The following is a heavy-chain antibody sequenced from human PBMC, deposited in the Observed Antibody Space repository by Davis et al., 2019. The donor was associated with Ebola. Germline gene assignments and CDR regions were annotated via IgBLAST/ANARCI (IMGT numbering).Heavy chain of an antibody. D-gene: IGHD1-26*01. CDR2: IWSDGSDK. V-gene: IGHV3-33*01. Sequence: GESLKISCAASGFNFSSYGMHWVRQAPGKGLEWVAVIWSDGSDKYYADSVKGRFTISRDNSRNTLYLQMNSLRAEDTALYYCARRSSGTYGFDYWGHGTLVTVSS. CDR1: GFNFSSYG. CDR3: ARRSSGTYGFDY. J-gene: IGHJ4*01.